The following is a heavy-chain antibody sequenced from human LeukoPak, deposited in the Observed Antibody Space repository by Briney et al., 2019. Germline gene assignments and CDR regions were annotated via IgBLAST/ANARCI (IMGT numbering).Heavy chain of an antibody. CDR1: GFTFRNYA. Sequence: GGSLRLSCRGSGFTFRNYALTWVRQAPGKGLDWVSAISGSGGSSYYADSVKGRFTISRDNSKNTLYLQMNSLRAEDTAVYYCARNPCGGDCWDLYYYYGMDVWGQGTTVTVSS. D-gene: IGHD2-21*02. V-gene: IGHV3-23*01. CDR2: ISGSGGSS. CDR3: ARNPCGGDCWDLYYYYGMDV. J-gene: IGHJ6*02.